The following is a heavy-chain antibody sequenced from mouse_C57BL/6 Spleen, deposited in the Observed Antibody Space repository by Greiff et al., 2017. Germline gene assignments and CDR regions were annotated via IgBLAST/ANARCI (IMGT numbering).Heavy chain of an antibody. CDR3: TPYGSSYGDY. Sequence: EVKLQQSGAELVRPGASVKLSCTASGFNIKDDYMHWVKQRPEQGLEWIGWIDPENGDTEYASKFQGKATITADTSSNTAYLQLSSLTSEDTAVYYCTPYGSSYGDYWGQGTTLTVSS. J-gene: IGHJ2*01. V-gene: IGHV14-4*01. D-gene: IGHD1-1*01. CDR1: GFNIKDDY. CDR2: IDPENGDT.